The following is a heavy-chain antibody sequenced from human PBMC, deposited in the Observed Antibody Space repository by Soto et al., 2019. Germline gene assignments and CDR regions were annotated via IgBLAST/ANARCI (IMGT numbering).Heavy chain of an antibody. D-gene: IGHD6-19*01. J-gene: IGHJ6*02. CDR1: GYSFTSYW. CDR2: IYPGDSDT. CDR3: ARPYSSGSYYYYGMDV. V-gene: IGHV5-51*01. Sequence: PGESLKISCKGSGYSFTSYWIGWVRQMPGKGLEWMGIIYPGDSDTRYSPSFQGQVTVSADKSISTAYLQWSSLKASDTAMYYWARPYSSGSYYYYGMDVWGQGTTVTVSS.